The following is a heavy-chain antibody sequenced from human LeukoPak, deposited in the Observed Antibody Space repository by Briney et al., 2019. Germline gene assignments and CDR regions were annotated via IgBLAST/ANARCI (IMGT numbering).Heavy chain of an antibody. CDR3: ANTEYQRLGTDY. J-gene: IGHJ4*02. V-gene: IGHV3-11*04. CDR1: GFTFSDYY. CDR2: ISSDSSTI. Sequence: PGGSLRLSCAASGFTFSDYYMSWLRQAPGKGLEWVSYISSDSSTIYYADSVKGRFTISRDNAKKSLYLQMNSLRTEDTAVYYCANTEYQRLGTDYWGQGTLVTVS. D-gene: IGHD2-2*01.